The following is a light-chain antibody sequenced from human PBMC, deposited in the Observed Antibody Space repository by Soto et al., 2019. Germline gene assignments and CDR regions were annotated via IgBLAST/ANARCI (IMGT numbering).Light chain of an antibody. J-gene: IGKJ4*02. CDR2: KAS. CDR1: QSISSW. Sequence: DIQMTQAPSTLSASVGDRVSITFRASQSISSWLAWYQQKPVKAPKLLIYKASSLESGVPSRFRGSGSGTEFTLTISSLQPDDFATCNCQQYSSDSGTLGSGSKV. CDR3: QQYSSDSGT. V-gene: IGKV1-5*03.